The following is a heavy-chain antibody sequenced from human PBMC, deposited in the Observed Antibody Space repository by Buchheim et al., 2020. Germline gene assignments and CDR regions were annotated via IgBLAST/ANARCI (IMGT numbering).Heavy chain of an antibody. V-gene: IGHV3-73*02. CDR1: GFTFSGYA. Sequence: EVQLVESGGGLVQPGGSLKLSCAASGFTFSGYAMHWVRQASGKGLEWVGRIRSKANSYATAYAASVKGRFTISRDDSKNTAYLQMNSLKTEDTAVYYCTSPSIAAAGTQGDYYYYYMDVWGKGTT. CDR3: TSPSIAAAGTQGDYYYYYMDV. D-gene: IGHD6-13*01. J-gene: IGHJ6*03. CDR2: IRSKANSYAT.